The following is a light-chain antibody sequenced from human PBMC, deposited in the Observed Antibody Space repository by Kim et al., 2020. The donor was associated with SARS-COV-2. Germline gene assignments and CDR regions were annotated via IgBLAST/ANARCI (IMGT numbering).Light chain of an antibody. CDR3: QLERT. J-gene: IGKJ1*01. Sequence: AIRITQSPSSLSASTGDRVTITCRASQGISSYLAWYQQKPGKAPKLLIYAASTLQSGVPSRFSGSGSGTDFTLTISCLQSEDFATYYCQLERTFGQGTKVEIK. CDR1: QGISSY. CDR2: AAS. V-gene: IGKV1-8*01.